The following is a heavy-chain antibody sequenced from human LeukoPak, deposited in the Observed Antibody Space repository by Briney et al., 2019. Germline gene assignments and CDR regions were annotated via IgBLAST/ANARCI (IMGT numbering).Heavy chain of an antibody. CDR1: GGSISSSSYY. CDR3: ASNHYGSGPCP. Sequence: PSETLSLTCTVSGGSISSSSYYWGWIRQPPGKGLEWIGSIYYSGSTYYNPSLKSRVTISVDTSKNQFSLKLSSVTAADTAVYYCASNHYGSGPCPWGQGTLVTVSS. J-gene: IGHJ5*02. CDR2: IYYSGST. D-gene: IGHD3-10*01. V-gene: IGHV4-39*01.